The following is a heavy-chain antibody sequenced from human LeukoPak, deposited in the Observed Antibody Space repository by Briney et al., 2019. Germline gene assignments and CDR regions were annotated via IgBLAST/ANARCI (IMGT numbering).Heavy chain of an antibody. CDR1: GFTFSSYA. Sequence: GGSLRLSCAASGFTFSSYAMSWVRQAPGKGLEWVSAISGRGGSTYYADSVKGRFTISRDNSKNTLYLQMNSLRVEDTAVYYCAKDSPTVTTVGWGARWGQGTLVTVSS. J-gene: IGHJ4*02. CDR2: ISGRGGST. D-gene: IGHD4-17*01. CDR3: AKDSPTVTTVGWGAR. V-gene: IGHV3-23*01.